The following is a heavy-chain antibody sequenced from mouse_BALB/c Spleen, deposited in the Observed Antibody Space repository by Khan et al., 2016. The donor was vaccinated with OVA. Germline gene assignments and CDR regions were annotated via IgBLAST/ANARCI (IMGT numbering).Heavy chain of an antibody. Sequence: VQLQESGPGLVAPSQSLSITCTVSGFSLTSYGVHWVRQPPGKGLEWLGVIWAGGSTTYNSALMSRLSISNDNSKSQVFLKMNSLYTSDRAMYYGAKHEDYWGQGTTLTVSS. CDR1: GFSLTSYG. J-gene: IGHJ2*01. CDR3: AKHEDY. CDR2: IWAGGST. V-gene: IGHV2-9*02.